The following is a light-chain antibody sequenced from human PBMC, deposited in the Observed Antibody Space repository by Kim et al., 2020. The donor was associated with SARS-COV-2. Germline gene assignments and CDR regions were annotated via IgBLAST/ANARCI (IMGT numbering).Light chain of an antibody. J-gene: IGLJ3*02. CDR2: EDS. V-gene: IGLV6-57*03. CDR3: HSYDGTNHEV. CDR1: SGSIASKY. Sequence: TVTSSGPRTSGSIASKYVQGYQQRPGSAPITVIYEDSQRPSGVPDRFSGSIDSSSNSASLTISGLQSEDEADYYCHSYDGTNHEVFGGGTQLTVL.